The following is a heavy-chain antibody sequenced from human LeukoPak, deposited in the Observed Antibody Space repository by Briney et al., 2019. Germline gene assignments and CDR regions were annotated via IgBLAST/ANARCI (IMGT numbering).Heavy chain of an antibody. V-gene: IGHV1-8*02. CDR1: GGTFSSYA. CDR3: ARGGAVALDY. Sequence: ASVKVSCKASGGTFSSYAISWVRQAPGQGLEWMGWMNPNSGNTGYAQKFQGRVTMTRNTSISTAYMELSSLRSEDTAVYYCARGGAVALDYWGQGTLVTVSS. J-gene: IGHJ4*02. CDR2: MNPNSGNT. D-gene: IGHD6-19*01.